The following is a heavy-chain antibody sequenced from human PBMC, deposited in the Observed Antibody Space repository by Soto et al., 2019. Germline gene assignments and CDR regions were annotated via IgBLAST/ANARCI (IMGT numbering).Heavy chain of an antibody. CDR2: IYYSGTT. V-gene: IGHV4-59*01. J-gene: IGHJ4*02. Sequence: SETLSLTCTVSGGSISNFYWSWIRQPPGKGLEWIGYIYYSGTTSYNPSLNSRVNISVDTSKNQFSLKLNSVTAADTAVYYCARESYYGSGATVVGYWGLGTLVTVS. CDR1: GGSISNFY. D-gene: IGHD3-10*01. CDR3: ARESYYGSGATVVGY.